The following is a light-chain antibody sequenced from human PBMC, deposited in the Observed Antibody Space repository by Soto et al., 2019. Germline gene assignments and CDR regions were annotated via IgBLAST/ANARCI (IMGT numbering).Light chain of an antibody. Sequence: QSALTQPPSASGSPGKSITIYCTGTSSDVGGYNYVSWYQQHPGKAPKLMIYEVSNRPSGVSNRFSGSKSGNTASLTISGLQAEDEADYYCSSYTSSSTPYVFGTGTKVTVL. CDR1: SSDVGGYNY. CDR3: SSYTSSSTPYV. J-gene: IGLJ1*01. V-gene: IGLV2-14*01. CDR2: EVS.